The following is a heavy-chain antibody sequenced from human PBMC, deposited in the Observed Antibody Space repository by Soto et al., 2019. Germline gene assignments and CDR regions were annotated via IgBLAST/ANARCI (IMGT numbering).Heavy chain of an antibody. Sequence: EVRLVESGGGLVQPGGSLRLSCAASGFTFSSDWMSWVRQAPGKGLEWVANIKQDGSEKYYVDSVKGRVTISRDNAKNPLYLQINSLRVEDTAVYYCAGAGKGYCSSSSCFAFDYWGQGTLVTV. D-gene: IGHD2-2*01. V-gene: IGHV3-7*03. J-gene: IGHJ4*02. CDR3: AGAGKGYCSSSSCFAFDY. CDR1: GFTFSSDW. CDR2: IKQDGSEK.